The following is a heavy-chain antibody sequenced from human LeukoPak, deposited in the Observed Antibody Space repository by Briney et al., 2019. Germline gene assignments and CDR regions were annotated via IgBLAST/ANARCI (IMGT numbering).Heavy chain of an antibody. J-gene: IGHJ4*02. CDR1: GGSISSGGYY. CDR3: ARGTDMTPISGYYSFVY. CDR2: IYYSGST. D-gene: IGHD5-12*01. V-gene: IGHV4-31*03. Sequence: SETLSLTCTVSGGSISSGGYYRSWIRQHPGKGLEWIGYIYYSGSTYYNPSLKSRVTISVDTSKNQFSLKLSSVTAADTAVYYCARGTDMTPISGYYSFVYWGQGTLVSVSS.